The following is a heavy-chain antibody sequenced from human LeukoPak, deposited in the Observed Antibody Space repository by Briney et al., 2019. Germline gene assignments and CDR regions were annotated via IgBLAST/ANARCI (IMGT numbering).Heavy chain of an antibody. CDR2: IYYSGST. D-gene: IGHD3-3*02. Sequence: SETLSLTCTVSGGSISTYYWNWIRQPPGKGLEWIGYIYYSGSTNYNPSLKSRVTISVDTSKNQFSLNLTSVTAADTAVYYCARGGIRQMFDNWGQGTLVTVSS. CDR1: GGSISTYY. J-gene: IGHJ4*02. V-gene: IGHV4-59*01. CDR3: ARGGIRQMFDN.